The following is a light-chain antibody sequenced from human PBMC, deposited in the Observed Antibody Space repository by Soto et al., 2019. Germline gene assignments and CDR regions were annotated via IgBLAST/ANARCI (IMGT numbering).Light chain of an antibody. CDR2: GVS. V-gene: IGLV2-14*01. CDR3: SSYTSTDALYV. J-gene: IGLJ1*01. Sequence: QSALTQPASVSGYPGQSITISCTGSSSDIGPYNHVSWYQQHPGKAPKLIIYGVSDRPSGVSNRFSGSKSGTTASLTISGLQAEDEADYYCSSYTSTDALYVLGTGTKVTVL. CDR1: SSDIGPYNH.